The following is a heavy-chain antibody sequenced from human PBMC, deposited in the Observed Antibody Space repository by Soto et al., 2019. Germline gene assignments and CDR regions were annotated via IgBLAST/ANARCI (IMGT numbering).Heavy chain of an antibody. CDR1: GYTFTSYH. CDR2: INPSLGRT. CDR3: ARAPYSSTSFFFDY. Sequence: ASVKVSCKASGYTFTSYHMHWVRQAPGQGLEWMGTINPSLGRTNYAQKFQGRVAMTRDTSTTTFYMELSSLISDDTAVYYCARAPYSSTSFFFDYWGQGTLVTVSS. J-gene: IGHJ4*02. V-gene: IGHV1-46*01. D-gene: IGHD6-6*01.